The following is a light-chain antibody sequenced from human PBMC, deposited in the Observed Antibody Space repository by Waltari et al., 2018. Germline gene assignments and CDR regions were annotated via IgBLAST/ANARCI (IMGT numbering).Light chain of an antibody. J-gene: IGKJ1*01. Sequence: EIVMTQSPATLSVYPGQRATLTCRASQGISSDLACYQQQPGQAPRLLISGASTRATGVPARFSGSGSGTEFTLTISSLQSEDFGVYYCQQSKIWPAFGQGTKVEIK. V-gene: IGKV3-15*01. CDR1: QGISSD. CDR2: GAS. CDR3: QQSKIWPA.